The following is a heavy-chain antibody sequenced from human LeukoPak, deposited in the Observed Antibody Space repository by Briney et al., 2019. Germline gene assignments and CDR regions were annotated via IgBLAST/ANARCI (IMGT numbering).Heavy chain of an antibody. CDR2: ISYDGSSK. J-gene: IGHJ4*02. V-gene: IGHV3-30*02. CDR1: GFTFSNYG. Sequence: PGGTLRLSCAASGFTFSNYGMRWVRQAPGKGLEWVTFISYDGSSKYYVDSARGRFTTSRGTSKNTLYVQVTSLTAEDTAVCYCAKDPVPAAIPGGGYYFDYWGQGTLVTVPS. CDR3: AKDPVPAAIPGGGYYFDY. D-gene: IGHD2-2*01.